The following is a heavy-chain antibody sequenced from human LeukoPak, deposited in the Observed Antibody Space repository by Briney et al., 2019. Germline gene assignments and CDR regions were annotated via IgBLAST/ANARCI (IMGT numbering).Heavy chain of an antibody. CDR2: TRNKANSYTT. CDR1: GFTFSDHY. J-gene: IGHJ4*02. V-gene: IGHV3-72*01. D-gene: IGHD3-22*01. CDR3: ARPHYYDSSGYYD. Sequence: GGSLRLSCAASGFTFSDHYMDWVRQAPGKGLEWVGRTRNKANSYTTEYAASVKGRFTISRDDSKNSLYLQMNSLKTVDTAVYYCARPHYYDSSGYYDWGQGTLVTVSS.